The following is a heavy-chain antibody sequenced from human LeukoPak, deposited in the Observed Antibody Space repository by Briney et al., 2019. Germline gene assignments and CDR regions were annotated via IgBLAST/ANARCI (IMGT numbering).Heavy chain of an antibody. CDR1: GFTFSRFG. CDR3: SGDHSGPQDF. J-gene: IGHJ4*02. CDR2: INYDGSKE. Sequence: GGSLRLSCAASGFTFSRFGMHWVRQAPGKGLEWVTFINYDGSKEYYADSVKGRFTISRDNAKNTLYLQMNSLRAEDTAVYYCSGDHSGPQDFWGQGTLVTVSS. V-gene: IGHV3-30*12.